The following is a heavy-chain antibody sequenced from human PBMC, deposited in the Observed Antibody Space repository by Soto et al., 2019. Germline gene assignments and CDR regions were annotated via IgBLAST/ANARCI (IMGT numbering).Heavy chain of an antibody. J-gene: IGHJ4*02. CDR2: IIPILGIA. CDR1: GGTFSSYA. V-gene: IGHV1-69*04. Sequence: ASVKVSCKASGGTFSSYAISWVRQAPGQGLEWMGRIIPILGIANYAQKFQGRVTITADKSTSTAYMELSSLRSEDTAVYYCVTYYYGSGSYLDYWGQGTLVTVSS. D-gene: IGHD3-10*01. CDR3: VTYYYGSGSYLDY.